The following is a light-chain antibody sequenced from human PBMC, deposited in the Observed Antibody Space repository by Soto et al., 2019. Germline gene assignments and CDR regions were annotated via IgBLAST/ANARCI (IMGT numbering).Light chain of an antibody. V-gene: IGKV1-9*01. CDR1: QAIASF. J-gene: IGKJ1*01. CDR2: SAS. Sequence: DIHLTQSPSFFSPSLEARVPITARAIQAIASFLAWYQQKQGLAPRLLIYSASTLQSGVSLRFSGSGSGTEFTLTISSLQSEDFATYYCQQFNSYPPTFGQGTKVEIK. CDR3: QQFNSYPPT.